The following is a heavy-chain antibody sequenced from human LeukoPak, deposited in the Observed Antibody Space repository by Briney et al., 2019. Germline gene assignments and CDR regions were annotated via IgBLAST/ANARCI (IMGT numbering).Heavy chain of an antibody. J-gene: IGHJ4*02. CDR3: ARHMGGGLDY. D-gene: IGHD3-10*01. CDR2: IYYSGTT. Sequence: KPSETLSLTCTVSNGSISSSIYYWGWIRQPPEKGLEWIGTIYYSGTTYYNSSLKSRVTLSVDTSKNQFSLKLSSVTVADTAVYYCARHMGGGLDYWGQGTLVTVSS. CDR1: NGSISSSIYY. V-gene: IGHV4-39*01.